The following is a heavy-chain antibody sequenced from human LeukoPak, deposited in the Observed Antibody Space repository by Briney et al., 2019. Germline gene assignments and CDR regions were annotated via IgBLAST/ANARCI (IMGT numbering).Heavy chain of an antibody. CDR1: GFSFSSYA. J-gene: IGHJ3*02. Sequence: GGSLRLSCAASGFSFSSYAMHWVRQAPGKGLEWVAYIRFDGNNKYHADSVKGQFTISRDNSKNTLYLQMNSVGAEDTAVYYCAEVRGGIIGTQDAFDIWGQGTLVTVSS. CDR3: AEVRGGIIGTQDAFDI. CDR2: IRFDGNNK. D-gene: IGHD1-20*01. V-gene: IGHV3-30*02.